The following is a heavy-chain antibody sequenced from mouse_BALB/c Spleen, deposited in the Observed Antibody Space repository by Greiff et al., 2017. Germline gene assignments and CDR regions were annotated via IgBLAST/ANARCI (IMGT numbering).Heavy chain of an antibody. J-gene: IGHJ2*01. CDR3: ARQDYYGSSYNFDY. D-gene: IGHD1-1*01. Sequence: EVHLVESGGGLVKPGGSLKLSCAASGFAFSSYDMSWVRQTPEKRLEWVAYISSGGGSTYYPDTVKGRFTISRDNAKNTLYLQMSSLKSEDTAMYYCARQDYYGSSYNFDYWGQGTTLTVSS. CDR1: GFAFSSYD. V-gene: IGHV5-12-1*01. CDR2: ISSGGGST.